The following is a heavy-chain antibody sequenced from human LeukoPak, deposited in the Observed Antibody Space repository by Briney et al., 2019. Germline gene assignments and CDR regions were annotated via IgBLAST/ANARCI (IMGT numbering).Heavy chain of an antibody. Sequence: GGSLRLSCAASGFTFSSYEMNWVRQAPGKGLEWVSYTSSSGSTIYYADSVKGRFTISRDNAKNSLYLQMNSLRAEDTAVYYCAELGIAMIGGVWGKGTTVTISS. CDR2: TSSSGSTI. CDR1: GFTFSSYE. D-gene: IGHD3-10*02. V-gene: IGHV3-48*03. CDR3: AELGIAMIGGV. J-gene: IGHJ6*04.